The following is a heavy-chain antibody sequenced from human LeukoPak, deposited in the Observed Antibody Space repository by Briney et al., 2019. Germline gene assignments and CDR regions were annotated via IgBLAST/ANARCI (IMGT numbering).Heavy chain of an antibody. D-gene: IGHD5-18*01. CDR2: ISYDGSNK. V-gene: IGHV3-30*03. CDR1: GFTFSSYG. Sequence: PGGSLRLSRAASGFTFSSYGMHWVRQAPGKGLEWVAVISYDGSNKYYADSVKGRFTISRDNSKNTLYLQMNSLRAEDTAVYYCARSNTAMAPNYYYYGMDVWGQGTTVTVSS. CDR3: ARSNTAMAPNYYYYGMDV. J-gene: IGHJ6*02.